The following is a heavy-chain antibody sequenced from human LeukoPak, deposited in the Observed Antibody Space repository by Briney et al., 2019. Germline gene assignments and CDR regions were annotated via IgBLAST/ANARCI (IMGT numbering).Heavy chain of an antibody. V-gene: IGHV3-64D*09. D-gene: IGHD5-18*01. CDR2: ISDSGGRA. CDR3: VRGYAFGPPGMDV. J-gene: IGHJ6*02. Sequence: GLAVRLSCAASGFTFSSNWMHWVRRAPGKGLEYVSAISDSGGRANYAHSVKGRFTISRDNPKNTLYLQMSSLRAEDTAVYFCVRGYAFGPPGMDVWGQGTTVTVSS. CDR1: GFTFSSNW.